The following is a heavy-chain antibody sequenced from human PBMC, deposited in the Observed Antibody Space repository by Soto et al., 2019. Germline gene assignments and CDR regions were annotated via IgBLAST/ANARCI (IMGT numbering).Heavy chain of an antibody. V-gene: IGHV4-39*01. CDR1: GGSISSSSSY. D-gene: IGHD2-15*01. CDR3: ARDLYWDYYYGMDV. Sequence: PSETLSLTCTVSGGSISSSSSYGGWIRQPPGKGLEWIGSIYYSGSTYYNPSLKSRVTISVDTSKNQFSLKLSSVTAADTAVYYCARDLYWDYYYGMDVWGQGATVTVSS. J-gene: IGHJ6*02. CDR2: IYYSGST.